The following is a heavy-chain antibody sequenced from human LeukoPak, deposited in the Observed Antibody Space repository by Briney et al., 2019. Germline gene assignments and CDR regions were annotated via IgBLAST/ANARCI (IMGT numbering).Heavy chain of an antibody. Sequence: GSLRLSCAASGFTFSSYGMHWVRPAPGKGLEWVAVISYDGSNKYYADSVKGRFTISRDNSKNTLYLQMNSLRAEDTAVYYCANSYDILTGYYGFDPWGQGTLVTVSS. CDR1: GFTFSSYG. V-gene: IGHV3-30*18. CDR3: ANSYDILTGYYGFDP. CDR2: ISYDGSNK. J-gene: IGHJ5*02. D-gene: IGHD3-9*01.